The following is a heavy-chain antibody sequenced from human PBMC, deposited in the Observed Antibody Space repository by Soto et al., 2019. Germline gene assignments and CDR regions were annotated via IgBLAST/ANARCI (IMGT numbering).Heavy chain of an antibody. D-gene: IGHD5-12*01. CDR3: ARGEAWTYEAFGI. CDR1: GFSVSNYG. V-gene: IGHV3-33*01. J-gene: IGHJ3*02. CDR2: VWKDGNTK. Sequence: QVQLVESGGGVVQPGQSLRLSCAASGFSVSNYGMHWVRQAPGKGLEWVAVVWKDGNTKHYGDSGKGRFTISRDNSKNTLELQMSSLRGEDTAVYYCARGEAWTYEAFGIWGQGTRVTVSS.